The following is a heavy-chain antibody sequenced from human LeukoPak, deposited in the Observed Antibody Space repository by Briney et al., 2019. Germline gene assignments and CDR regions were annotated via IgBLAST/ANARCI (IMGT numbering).Heavy chain of an antibody. CDR1: GGSFSGYY. Sequence: SETLSLTCAVYGGSFSGYYWSWIRQPPGKGLEWIGSIYHSGSTYYNPSLKSRVTISVDTSKNQFSLKLSSVTAADTAVYYCARDGDGDYLFSYYFDYWGQGTLVTVSS. CDR2: IYHSGST. CDR3: ARDGDGDYLFSYYFDY. D-gene: IGHD4-17*01. V-gene: IGHV4-34*01. J-gene: IGHJ4*02.